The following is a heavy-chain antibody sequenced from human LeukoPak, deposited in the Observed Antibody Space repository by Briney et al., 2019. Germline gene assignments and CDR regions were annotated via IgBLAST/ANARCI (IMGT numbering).Heavy chain of an antibody. V-gene: IGHV4-34*01. Sequence: PSETLSPTCAVYGRSFSGYYWSWIRQPPGEGLEWNGEINHSGSTNYNRCLRRQATISVDTSKNQFSLKLSSVTAADTAVYYCAKDRTSRLRIAAAGTGNWFDPWGRGTLVTVSS. CDR3: AKDRTSRLRIAAAGTGNWFDP. CDR1: GRSFSGYY. CDR2: INHSGST. D-gene: IGHD6-13*01. J-gene: IGHJ5*02.